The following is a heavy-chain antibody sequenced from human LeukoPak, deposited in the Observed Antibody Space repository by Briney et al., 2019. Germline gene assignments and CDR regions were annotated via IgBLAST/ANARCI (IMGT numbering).Heavy chain of an antibody. CDR3: ARLLKNYGDLFDY. Sequence: ASVKVSCKASGYTFSGSYIHWVRQAPGQGLEWMGWINPNSGGTNYAQKFQGRVTMTRDTSISTAYMELSRLRSDDTAVYYCARLLKNYGDLFDYWGQGTLVTVSS. V-gene: IGHV1-2*02. J-gene: IGHJ4*02. D-gene: IGHD4-17*01. CDR2: INPNSGGT. CDR1: GYTFSGSY.